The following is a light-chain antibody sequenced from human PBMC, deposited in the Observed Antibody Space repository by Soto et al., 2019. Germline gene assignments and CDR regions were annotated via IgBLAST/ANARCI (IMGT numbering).Light chain of an antibody. Sequence: QSVLTQPPSVSGAPGQRVTISCTGSSSNIGAGYDVHWYQQLPGTAPKLLIYGNSNRPSGVPDRFSGSKSGTSASLAITGLQAEDEADYYGQSYDSSLSGSRVFGPGTQLTVL. CDR3: QSYDSSLSGSRV. J-gene: IGLJ1*01. V-gene: IGLV1-40*01. CDR2: GNS. CDR1: SSNIGAGYD.